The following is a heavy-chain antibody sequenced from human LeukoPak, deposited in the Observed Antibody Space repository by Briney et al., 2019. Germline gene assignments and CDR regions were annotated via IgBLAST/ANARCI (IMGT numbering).Heavy chain of an antibody. Sequence: GGSLRLSCAPSGFTLSSYAMSWVPEAPGRGVEWVSDISGSGGSTYYADSVKGRFTISRDNSKNTLYLEMNSLRAEDTAVYYCAKGRRDSSGWFWFDPWGQGTLVTVSS. CDR1: GFTLSSYA. CDR3: AKGRRDSSGWFWFDP. D-gene: IGHD6-19*01. V-gene: IGHV3-23*01. CDR2: ISGSGGST. J-gene: IGHJ5*02.